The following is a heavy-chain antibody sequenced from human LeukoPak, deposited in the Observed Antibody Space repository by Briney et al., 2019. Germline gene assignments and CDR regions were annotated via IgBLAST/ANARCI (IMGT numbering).Heavy chain of an antibody. J-gene: IGHJ4*02. Sequence: GEPLKISCKGSGYSFSSYWIGWVRQMPGKGLEWMGIIYPGDSDTRYSPSFQGQVTISADKSISTTYLQWSSLKASDTAMYYCARLVWGSYRYFDCWGQGTLVTVSS. CDR1: GYSFSSYW. CDR2: IYPGDSDT. CDR3: ARLVWGSYRYFDC. D-gene: IGHD3-16*02. V-gene: IGHV5-51*01.